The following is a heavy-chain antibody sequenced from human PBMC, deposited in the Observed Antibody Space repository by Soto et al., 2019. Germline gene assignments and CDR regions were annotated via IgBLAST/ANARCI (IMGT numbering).Heavy chain of an antibody. V-gene: IGHV2-5*01. Sequence: SGPTLVNPTQTLTLTCPFSGFSLNTSGVAVGWIRQPPGKALEWLALIYWHDDKRYSPSLKSRLTITKDTSKNQVVLRMTNMDPVDTATYYCAHSSTTTIFGVVVPSNWFDPWCQGTLVTVSS. CDR1: GFSLNTSGVA. CDR2: IYWHDDK. CDR3: AHSSTTTIFGVVVPSNWFDP. D-gene: IGHD3-3*01. J-gene: IGHJ5*02.